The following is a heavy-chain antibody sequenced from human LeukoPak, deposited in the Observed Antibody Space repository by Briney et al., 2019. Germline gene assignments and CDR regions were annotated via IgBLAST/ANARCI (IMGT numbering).Heavy chain of an antibody. CDR3: ARGAARRGNYYYYMDA. D-gene: IGHD6-6*01. Sequence: ASVKVSCKASGYTFTGYYMHWVRQAPGQGLEWMGWINPNSGGTNYAQKFQGRVTMTRDTSISTAYMELSRLRSDDTAVYYCARGAARRGNYYYYMDAWGKGTTVTVPS. CDR1: GYTFTGYY. J-gene: IGHJ6*03. V-gene: IGHV1-2*02. CDR2: INPNSGGT.